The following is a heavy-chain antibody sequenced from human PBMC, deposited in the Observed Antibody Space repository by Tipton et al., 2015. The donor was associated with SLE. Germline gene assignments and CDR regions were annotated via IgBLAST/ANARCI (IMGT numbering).Heavy chain of an antibody. CDR1: GGSISSSSYY. J-gene: IGHJ4*02. CDR2: IYYSGST. CDR3: ARQGTGFGSGRDDY. Sequence: GLVKPSETLSLTCTVSGGSISSSSYYWGWIRQPPGKGLEWIRSIYYSGSTYYNPSLKSRVTASVDTSKNQFSLSLYSVTVDDTAVYYCARQGTGFGSGRDDYWGQGILVTVSS. D-gene: IGHD1-14*01. V-gene: IGHV4-39*01.